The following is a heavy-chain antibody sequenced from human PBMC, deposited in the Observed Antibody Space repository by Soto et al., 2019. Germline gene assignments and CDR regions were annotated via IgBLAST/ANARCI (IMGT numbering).Heavy chain of an antibody. CDR2: TSHNGANT. Sequence: QVQLVESGGGVVQPGRSLRLSCAASGFTFTSYALHWVRQAPGKGLEWVASTSHNGANTYYADSVKGRFTISRDNSMNALNLHMNSLRPEDTGVYYCARAFGGWYDLGYWGQGTLVTVSS. V-gene: IGHV3-30-3*01. CDR1: GFTFTSYA. CDR3: ARAFGGWYDLGY. J-gene: IGHJ4*02. D-gene: IGHD6-19*01.